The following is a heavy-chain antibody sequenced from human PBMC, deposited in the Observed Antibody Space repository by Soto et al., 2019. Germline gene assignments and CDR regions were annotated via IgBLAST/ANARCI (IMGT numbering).Heavy chain of an antibody. Sequence: PSETLSLTCAVYGGSFSGYYWSWIRQPPGKGLEWIGEINHSGSTNYNPSLKSRVTISVDTSKNQFSLKLSSVTAADTAVYYCERGRGVAAAGYCVQGTLVTVSS. V-gene: IGHV4-34*01. D-gene: IGHD6-13*01. J-gene: IGHJ4*02. CDR3: ERGRGVAAAGY. CDR1: GGSFSGYY. CDR2: INHSGST.